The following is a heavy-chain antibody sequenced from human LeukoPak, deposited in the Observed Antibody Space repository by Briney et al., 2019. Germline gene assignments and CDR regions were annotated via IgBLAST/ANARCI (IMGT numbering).Heavy chain of an antibody. Sequence: PSETLSLTCTVSGYSISSGYYWGWIRQPPGKGLEWIGSIYHSGSTYYNPSLKSRVTISVDTSKNQFSLQLTSVTAADTAVYYCARVKSINWHFGYWGQGTLVTVSS. J-gene: IGHJ4*02. V-gene: IGHV4-38-2*02. CDR2: IYHSGST. CDR1: GYSISSGYY. CDR3: ARVKSINWHFGY. D-gene: IGHD1-1*01.